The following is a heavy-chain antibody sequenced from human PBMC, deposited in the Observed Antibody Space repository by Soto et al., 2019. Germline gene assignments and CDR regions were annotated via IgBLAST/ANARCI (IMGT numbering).Heavy chain of an antibody. J-gene: IGHJ4*02. CDR2: ISSSSSYI. V-gene: IGHV3-21*01. D-gene: IGHD3-16*02. Sequence: EVQLVESGGGLVKPGGSLRLSCAASGFTFSSYSMNWVRQAPGKGLELVSSISSSSSYIYYADSVKGRCTISRDNAKNSLYVQLHSRRAADTDVYSWAQESGESSTRSVDYWGQGALVTGSS. CDR1: GFTFSSYS. CDR3: AQESGESSTRSVDY.